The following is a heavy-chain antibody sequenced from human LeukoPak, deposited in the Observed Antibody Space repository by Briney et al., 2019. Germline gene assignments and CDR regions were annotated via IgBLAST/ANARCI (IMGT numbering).Heavy chain of an antibody. CDR3: ARDQVVRGSNWFDP. V-gene: IGHV1-69*05. D-gene: IGHD3-10*01. J-gene: IGHJ5*02. CDR2: IIPSFGTA. Sequence: RSSVKVSCKASGGTFSSYAISWVRQAPGQGLEWMGRIIPSFGTANYAQKFQGRGTITTNETTSTAYMELSSLRSEDTAVYYCARDQVVRGSNWFDPWGQGTLVTVSS. CDR1: GGTFSSYA.